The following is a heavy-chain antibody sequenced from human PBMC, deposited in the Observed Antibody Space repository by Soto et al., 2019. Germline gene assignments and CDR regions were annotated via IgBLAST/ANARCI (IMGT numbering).Heavy chain of an antibody. Sequence: VQLVESGGGVVQPGRSLRLSCAASGFTFSSYAMHWVRQAPGKGLEWVAVISYDGSNKYYADSVKGRFTISRDNSKNTLYLQMNSLRAEDTAVYYCARVGSSWSPGYWGQGTLVTVSS. CDR2: ISYDGSNK. V-gene: IGHV3-30-3*01. D-gene: IGHD6-13*01. J-gene: IGHJ4*02. CDR3: ARVGSSWSPGY. CDR1: GFTFSSYA.